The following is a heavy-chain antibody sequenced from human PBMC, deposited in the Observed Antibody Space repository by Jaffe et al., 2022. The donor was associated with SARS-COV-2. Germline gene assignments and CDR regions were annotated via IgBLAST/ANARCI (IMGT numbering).Heavy chain of an antibody. V-gene: IGHV4-39*01. CDR2: IYYSGST. CDR3: ARLDWGYYYGSGSPYYFDY. J-gene: IGHJ4*02. Sequence: QLQLQESGPGLVKPSETLSLTCTVSGGSISSSSYYWGWIRQPPGKGLEWIGSIYYSGSTYYNPSLKSRVTISVDTSKNQFSLKLSSVTAADTAVYYCARLDWGYYYGSGSPYYFDYWGQGTLVTVSS. D-gene: IGHD3-10*01. CDR1: GGSISSSSYY.